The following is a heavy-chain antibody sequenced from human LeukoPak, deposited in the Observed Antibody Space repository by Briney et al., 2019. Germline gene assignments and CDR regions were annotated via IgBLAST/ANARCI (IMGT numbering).Heavy chain of an antibody. CDR1: GGTFSSYA. D-gene: IGHD1-26*01. V-gene: IGHV1-69*05. CDR2: IIPIFGTA. Sequence: SVKVSCKASGGTFSSYAISWVRQAPGQGLEWMGGIIPIFGTANYAQKFQGRVTITTDESTSTAYMELSSLRSEDTAVYYCARGELGTFLGPSFFDYWGQGTLVTVSS. CDR3: ARGELGTFLGPSFFDY. J-gene: IGHJ4*02.